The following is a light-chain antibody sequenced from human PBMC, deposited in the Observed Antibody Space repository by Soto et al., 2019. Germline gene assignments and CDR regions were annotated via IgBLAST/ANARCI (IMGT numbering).Light chain of an antibody. CDR3: SSYTSSSTWV. J-gene: IGLJ3*02. V-gene: IGLV2-14*01. CDR2: EVS. CDR1: GSDVGGYNY. Sequence: QSVLTQPASVSGSPGQSSTISFTGTGSDVGGYNYVSWYQQHPGKAPKLMIYEVSNRPSGVSDRFSGSRSGNTASLTISGLQAEDESDYYCSSYTSSSTWVFGGGNQLTVL.